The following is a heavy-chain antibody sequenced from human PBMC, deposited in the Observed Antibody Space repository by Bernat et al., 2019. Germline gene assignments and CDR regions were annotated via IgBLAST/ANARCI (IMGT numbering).Heavy chain of an antibody. CDR3: ARDSSGYGVDY. V-gene: IGHV4-59*01. CDR1: GGSISSYY. D-gene: IGHD4-17*01. Sequence: QVQLQESGPGLVKPSETLSLTCTVSGGSISSYYWSWIRQPPGKGLEWIGYIYYSGSTNYNPSLKSRVTISVDTSKNQFSLKLSSVTAADTAVYYCARDSSGYGVDYWGQGTLVTVSS. CDR2: IYYSGST. J-gene: IGHJ4*02.